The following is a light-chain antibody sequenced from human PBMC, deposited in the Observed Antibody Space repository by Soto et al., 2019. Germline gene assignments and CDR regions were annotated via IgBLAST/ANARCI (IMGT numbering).Light chain of an antibody. CDR2: KAS. J-gene: IGKJ1*01. Sequence: DIKRTQSPSNLSSSDGDRFTITCRASQNIRSRLAWFQQKPGKAPKLLIYKASTLKSGVPSRFSGSGSGTEFTLTISSLQPDDFATYYCQDYTSYSEAFGQGAKVDIK. CDR3: QDYTSYSEA. CDR1: QNIRSR. V-gene: IGKV1-5*03.